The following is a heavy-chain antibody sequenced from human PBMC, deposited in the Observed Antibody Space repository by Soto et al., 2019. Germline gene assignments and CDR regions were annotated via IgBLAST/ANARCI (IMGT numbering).Heavy chain of an antibody. J-gene: IGHJ6*02. CDR1: GFTFSGYW. CDR2: IKQDGSEQ. Sequence: EVQLVESGGGLVQPGGSLRLSCAASGFTFSGYWMSWVRQAPGKGLEWVANIKQDGSEQFYVDSVKGRFTISRDNAKNSLNLQMNSLRAEDTAVYYCAREAVWGQGTTVTVSS. CDR3: AREAV. V-gene: IGHV3-7*05.